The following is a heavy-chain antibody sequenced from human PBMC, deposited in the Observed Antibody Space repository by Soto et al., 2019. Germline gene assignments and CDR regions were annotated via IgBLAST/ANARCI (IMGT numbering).Heavy chain of an antibody. V-gene: IGHV4-30-4*01. J-gene: IGHJ4*02. CDR1: GGSLSSGNFY. CDR2: ISYSGST. CDR3: ATMGTPATGLYFFDY. D-gene: IGHD2-15*01. Sequence: KPSETLSLTFPVSGGSLSSGNFYWGWVCQPPGKGLEWIGFISYSGSTYYSTSLKSRVTISVDTSKSQFSLNLSFVTAADTSVYYCATMGTPATGLYFFDYWGQGSLVTVSS.